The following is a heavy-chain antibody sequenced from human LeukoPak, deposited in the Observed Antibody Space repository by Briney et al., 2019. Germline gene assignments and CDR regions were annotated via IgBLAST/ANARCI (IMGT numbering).Heavy chain of an antibody. J-gene: IGHJ4*02. CDR3: ARENLAAAADY. Sequence: GGSLRLSCAASGFTFSNYAMTWVRQAPGKGLEWVSGISGSADSTYYADSVKGRFTISRDNAKNTLYLQMNSLRLEDTAVYYCARENLAAAADYWGQGTVVTVSS. CDR2: ISGSADST. V-gene: IGHV3-23*01. D-gene: IGHD6-25*01. CDR1: GFTFSNYA.